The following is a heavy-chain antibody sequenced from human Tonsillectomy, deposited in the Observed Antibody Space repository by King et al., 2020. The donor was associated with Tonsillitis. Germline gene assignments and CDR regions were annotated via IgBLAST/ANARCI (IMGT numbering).Heavy chain of an antibody. Sequence: QLVQSGAEVKKPGASVKVSCKASGYTFIDYYVHWVRQAPGQGLEWMGWINPDNGGTKFAQNFQGRVTMTTDTSITTASMELSWLTSDDTAMNYCATEGLAFDYWGQGTLVTVSS. J-gene: IGHJ4*02. V-gene: IGHV1-2*02. CDR3: ATEGLAFDY. CDR1: GYTFIDYY. CDR2: INPDNGGT.